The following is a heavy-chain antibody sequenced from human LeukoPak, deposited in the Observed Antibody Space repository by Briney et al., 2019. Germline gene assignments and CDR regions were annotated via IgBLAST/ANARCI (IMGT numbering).Heavy chain of an antibody. Sequence: ASVKVSCKASGYTFTSYGISWVRQAPGQGLEWMGWIGAYNGNTNYAQKLQGRVTMTTDTSTSTAYMELRSLRSDDTAVYYCARAPILHVSSSLPRGDWGQGTLVTVSS. V-gene: IGHV1-18*01. J-gene: IGHJ4*02. CDR3: ARAPILHVSSSLPRGD. D-gene: IGHD6-6*01. CDR1: GYTFTSYG. CDR2: IGAYNGNT.